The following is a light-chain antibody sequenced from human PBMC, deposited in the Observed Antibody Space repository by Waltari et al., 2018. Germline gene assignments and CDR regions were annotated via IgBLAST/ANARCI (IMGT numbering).Light chain of an antibody. Sequence: DIQLTQSPSLVSASVGDRVTITCRASRDITTNLAWYHQRPGKAPKLLIDRASILQSGVPSRFRGSGSGTEFSLTIGSLQPEDFATYYCQQLYNFPLTFGGGTKVGVK. CDR3: QQLYNFPLT. CDR1: RDITTN. J-gene: IGKJ4*01. V-gene: IGKV1-9*01. CDR2: RAS.